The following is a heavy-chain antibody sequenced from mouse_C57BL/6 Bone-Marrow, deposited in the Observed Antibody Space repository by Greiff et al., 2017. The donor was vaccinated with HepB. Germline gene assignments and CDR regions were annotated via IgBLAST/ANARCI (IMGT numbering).Heavy chain of an antibody. CDR2: IDPSDSYT. Sequence: VQLQQSGAELVMPGASVKLSCKASGYTFTSYWMHWVKQRPGQGLEWIGEIDPSDSYTNYNQKFKGKSTLTVDKSSSTAYMQLSSLTSEDSAVYYCARGWSAYWGQGTRVTVSA. D-gene: IGHD2-3*01. J-gene: IGHJ3*01. V-gene: IGHV1-69*01. CDR1: GYTFTSYW. CDR3: ARGWSAY.